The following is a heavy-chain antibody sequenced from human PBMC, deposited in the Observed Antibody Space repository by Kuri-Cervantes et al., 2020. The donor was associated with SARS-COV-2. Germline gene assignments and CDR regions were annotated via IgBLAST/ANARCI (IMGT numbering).Heavy chain of an antibody. D-gene: IGHD2-2*01. J-gene: IGHJ5*02. CDR3: AKYGRDVYLSTYFGRGSWFDP. CDR2: VYNSGSS. Sequence: SETLSLTCIVSGGSISNHYWSWIRQPPGKGLEWIGDVYNSGSSNSNPSLKSRVTISVDTSKNHFSLRLTSVTAADTAVYFCAKYGRDVYLSTYFGRGSWFDPWGQGTLVTVSS. CDR1: GGSISNHY. V-gene: IGHV4-59*11.